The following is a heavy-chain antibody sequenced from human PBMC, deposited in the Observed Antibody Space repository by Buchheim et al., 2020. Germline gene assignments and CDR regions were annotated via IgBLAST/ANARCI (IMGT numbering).Heavy chain of an antibody. Sequence: QVQLVESGGSVVQPGGSLRLSCAASGFDFNNYAMHWVRQVPGKGLEWVAVMYYDGKNEFYGDSVRGRITISRDNYERMLYLQMNNLRAEDTAIYYCATDPYASAWYYFDNWGQGT. J-gene: IGHJ4*02. CDR3: ATDPYASAWYYFDN. V-gene: IGHV3-33*03. CDR1: GFDFNNYA. D-gene: IGHD6-19*01. CDR2: MYYDGKNE.